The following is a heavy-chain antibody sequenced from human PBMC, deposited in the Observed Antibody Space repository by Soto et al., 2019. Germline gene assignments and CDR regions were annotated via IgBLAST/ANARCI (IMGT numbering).Heavy chain of an antibody. CDR1: GGSISSSSYY. CDR2: IYYSGST. D-gene: IGHD2-15*01. V-gene: IGHV4-39*01. Sequence: SETLSLTCTVSGGSISSSSYYWGWIRQPPGKGLEWIGSIYYSGSTYYNPSLKSRVTISVDTSKNQFSLKLSSVTAADTAVYYCARLGPVVAATLDYWGQGTLVTVSS. CDR3: ARLGPVVAATLDY. J-gene: IGHJ4*02.